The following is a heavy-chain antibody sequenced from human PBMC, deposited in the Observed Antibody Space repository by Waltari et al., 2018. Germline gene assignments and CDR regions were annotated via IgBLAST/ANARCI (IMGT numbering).Heavy chain of an antibody. V-gene: IGHV1-3*01. CDR2: INAGNGNT. CDR1: GYTFTSYA. D-gene: IGHD3-3*01. J-gene: IGHJ6*02. CDR3: ARSITIFGVVNLYGMDV. Sequence: QVQLVQSGAEVKKPGASVKVSCKASGYTFTSYAMHWVRQAPGQRLEWMGWINAGNGNTKYSQKFQVRVTITRDTSASTAYMELSSLRSEDTAVYYCARSITIFGVVNLYGMDVWGQGTTVTVSS.